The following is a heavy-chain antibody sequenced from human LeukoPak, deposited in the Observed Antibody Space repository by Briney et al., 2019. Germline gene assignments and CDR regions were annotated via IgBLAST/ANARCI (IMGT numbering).Heavy chain of an antibody. CDR3: ASGPCDGSCYSW. CDR1: GFTFSSYW. V-gene: IGHV3-7*01. CDR2: IKQDGSEK. D-gene: IGHD2-15*01. J-gene: IGHJ4*02. Sequence: QPGGSLRLSCAASGFTFSSYWMSWVRQAPGKGLEWVADIKQDGSEKYYVDSVKGRFPISRDNAKNSLYLQMNSLRAEDTAVYYCASGPCDGSCYSWWGQGTLVTVSS.